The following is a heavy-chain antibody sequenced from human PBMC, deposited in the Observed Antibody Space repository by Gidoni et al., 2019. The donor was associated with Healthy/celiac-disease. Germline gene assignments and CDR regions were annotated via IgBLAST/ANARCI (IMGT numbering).Heavy chain of an antibody. CDR2: ISGSCGST. Sequence: EVQLLESGGGLVQPGGSLRISCAASGFTFSSYAMSWVRQAPGKGLEWVSAISGSCGSTYYADSVKGQFTISSDNSMNTLDLQMNSLRAEDTAVYYCAKDGARGVAPSGYWGQGTLVTVSS. J-gene: IGHJ4*02. CDR1: GFTFSSYA. V-gene: IGHV3-23*01. CDR3: AKDGARGVAPSGY. D-gene: IGHD3-10*01.